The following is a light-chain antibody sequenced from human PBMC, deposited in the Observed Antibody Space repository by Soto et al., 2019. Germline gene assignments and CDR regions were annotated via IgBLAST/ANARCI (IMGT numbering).Light chain of an antibody. CDR3: QQSSNYIT. J-gene: IGKJ5*01. Sequence: EIVFTRSPDTLSLSPVERGTLSCRASQSVSRYLAWYQHKPGQAPRLLIYDTSYRATGIPARFSGSGSGTDFALTISSLEPEDFALYYCQQSSNYITFGQGTRLEI. CDR2: DTS. CDR1: QSVSRY. V-gene: IGKV3-11*01.